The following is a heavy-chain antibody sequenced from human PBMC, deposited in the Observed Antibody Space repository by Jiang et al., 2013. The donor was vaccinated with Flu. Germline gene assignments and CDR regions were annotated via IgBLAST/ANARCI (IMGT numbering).Heavy chain of an antibody. D-gene: IGHD6-19*01. CDR1: GGSISSYY. Sequence: GPGLVKPSETLSLTCTVSGGSISSYYWSWIRQPPGKGLEWIAYIYYSGSTNYNPSLKSRVTISLDTSKNHFSLKLSSVTAADTAVYYCARHDRGVGVVAGSIDYWGQGTLVTVSS. V-gene: IGHV4-59*08. CDR3: ARHDRGVGVVAGSIDY. J-gene: IGHJ4*02. CDR2: IYYSGST.